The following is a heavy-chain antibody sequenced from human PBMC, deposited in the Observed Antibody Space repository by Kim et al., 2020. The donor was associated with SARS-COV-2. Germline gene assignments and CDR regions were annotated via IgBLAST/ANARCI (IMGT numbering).Heavy chain of an antibody. J-gene: IGHJ6*02. V-gene: IGHV4-39*07. CDR2: IYYSGST. CDR3: ARTGVLRYFDWLINDYGMDV. Sequence: SETLSLTCTVSGGSISSSSYYWGWIRQPPGKGLEWIGSIYYSGSTYYNPSLKSRVTISVDTSKNQFSLKLSSVTAADTAVYYCARTGVLRYFDWLINDYGMDVWGQGTSVTVSS. D-gene: IGHD3-9*01. CDR1: GGSISSSSYY.